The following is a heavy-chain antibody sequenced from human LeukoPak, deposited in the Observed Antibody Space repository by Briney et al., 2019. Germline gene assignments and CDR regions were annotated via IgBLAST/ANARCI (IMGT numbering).Heavy chain of an antibody. CDR3: ARAVLLRYFDWLSFYYGMDV. D-gene: IGHD3-9*01. J-gene: IGHJ6*02. V-gene: IGHV4-34*01. CDR1: GGSFSGYY. CDR2: INHSGST. Sequence: SETLSLTCGVYGGSFSGYYWSWIRQPPGKGLEWIGEINHSGSTNYNPSLKSRVTISVDTSKNQFSLKLSSVTAADTAVYYCARAVLLRYFDWLSFYYGMDVWGQGTTVTVSS.